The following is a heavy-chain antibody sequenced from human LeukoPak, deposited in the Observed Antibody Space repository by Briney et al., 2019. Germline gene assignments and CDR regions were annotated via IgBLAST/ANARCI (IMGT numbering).Heavy chain of an antibody. V-gene: IGHV4-59*08. CDR2: IYYTGTT. D-gene: IGHD4-11*01. J-gene: IGHJ4*02. CDR3: ARHEPGLQSAY. Sequence: SETLSLTCTVSGGSISSSYRSWVRQPPGKGLEWIGYIYYTGTTTYNPSLESRVTISVDRSKNQFSLKLSSVTAADTAVYYCARHEPGLQSAYWGQGTLVTVSS. CDR1: GGSISSSY.